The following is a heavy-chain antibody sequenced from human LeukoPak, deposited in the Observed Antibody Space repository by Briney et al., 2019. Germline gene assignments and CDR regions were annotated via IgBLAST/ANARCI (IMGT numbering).Heavy chain of an antibody. CDR2: ISYSGST. D-gene: IGHD2-21*01. CDR1: GVSITKDLHS. CDR3: ARVVVRTSSPDGFDI. J-gene: IGHJ3*02. Sequence: SETLSLTCPGSGVSITKDLHSWTWIRQPPGKGLEWIGDISYSGSTKYKPSLKRRLTISGDVSKNEFSLKLTSVTAADTAVYYCARVVVRTSSPDGFDIWGQGTMVTVSS. V-gene: IGHV4-31*03.